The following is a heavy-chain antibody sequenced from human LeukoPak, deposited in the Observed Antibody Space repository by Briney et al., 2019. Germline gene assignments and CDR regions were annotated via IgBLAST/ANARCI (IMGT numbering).Heavy chain of an antibody. Sequence: GGSLRLSCAAPGFTFSSYAMHWVRQAPGKGLEWVAVISYDGSNKYYADSVKGRFTISRDNSKNTLYLQMNSLRAEDTAVYYCARETYYYDNSGYSIDYWGQGVLVTVSS. D-gene: IGHD3-22*01. V-gene: IGHV3-30-3*01. CDR2: ISYDGSNK. J-gene: IGHJ4*02. CDR1: GFTFSSYA. CDR3: ARETYYYDNSGYSIDY.